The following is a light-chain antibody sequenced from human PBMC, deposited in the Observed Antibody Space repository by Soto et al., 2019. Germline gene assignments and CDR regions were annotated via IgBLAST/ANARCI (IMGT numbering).Light chain of an antibody. Sequence: EIVMTQSPATLSVSPGERATLSCRASQSVSSDLAWYQQKPGQAPRLLIYGASTRATGIPATFSGSGSGTEFTLTISRLEPEDFAVYYCHHYGRSAIFTFGPGTTVDIK. J-gene: IGKJ3*01. CDR2: GAS. CDR1: QSVSSD. CDR3: HHYGRSAIFT. V-gene: IGKV3-15*01.